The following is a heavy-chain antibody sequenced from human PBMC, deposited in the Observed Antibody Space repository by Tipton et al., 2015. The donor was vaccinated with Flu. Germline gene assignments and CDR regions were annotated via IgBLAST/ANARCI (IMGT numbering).Heavy chain of an antibody. CDR3: ARHTGDSVRGVIDY. J-gene: IGHJ4*02. V-gene: IGHV4-39*01. Sequence: TLSLTCTVSGGSVSSPDYYWGWVRRPPGKGLEWIGTIYRSGSTYYNPSLKSRLTISVDTSQNQFSLKLSSVTAADTAVYYCARHTGDSVRGVIDYWGQGTLVTVSS. CDR1: GGSVSSPDYY. D-gene: IGHD3-10*02. CDR2: IYRSGST.